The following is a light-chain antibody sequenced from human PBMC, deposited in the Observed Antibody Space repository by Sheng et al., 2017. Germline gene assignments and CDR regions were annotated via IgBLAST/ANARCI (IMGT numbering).Light chain of an antibody. CDR2: GAS. CDR3: HQYKSWPYT. V-gene: IGKV3-15*01. CDR1: QSVGTS. Sequence: EIVMTQSPATLSVSPGDRATLSCRASQSVGTSVGWYQQKPGQAPRLLIYGASTRANGIPARFSASGSGTELTLTISSLQSEDFAVYYCHQYKSWPYTFGQGTKLEI. J-gene: IGKJ2*01.